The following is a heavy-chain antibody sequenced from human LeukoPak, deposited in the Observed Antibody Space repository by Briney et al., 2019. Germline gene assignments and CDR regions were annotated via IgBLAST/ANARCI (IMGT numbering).Heavy chain of an antibody. V-gene: IGHV3-30*02. J-gene: IGHJ4*02. CDR1: GSTFSSYG. CDR2: IRYDGSNK. CDR3: AKEYYYDSSGSLGY. D-gene: IGHD3-22*01. Sequence: GGSLRLSCAASGSTFSSYGMHWVRQAPGKGLEWVAFIRYDGSNKYYADSVKGRFTISRDNSKNTLYLQMNSLRAEDTAVYYCAKEYYYDSSGSLGYWGQGTLVTVSS.